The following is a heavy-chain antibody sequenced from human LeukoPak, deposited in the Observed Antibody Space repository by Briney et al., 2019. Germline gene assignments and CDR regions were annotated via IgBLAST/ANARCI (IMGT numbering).Heavy chain of an antibody. J-gene: IGHJ5*02. Sequence: PSETLSLTCAVYGGSFSGYYWSWVRQPPGKGLEWIGEINHSGSTNYNPSLKSRVTISVDTSKNQFSQKLSSVTAADTAVYYCARATVTTRVSWFDPWGQGTLVTVSS. V-gene: IGHV4-34*01. CDR3: ARATVTTRVSWFDP. D-gene: IGHD4-11*01. CDR2: INHSGST. CDR1: GGSFSGYY.